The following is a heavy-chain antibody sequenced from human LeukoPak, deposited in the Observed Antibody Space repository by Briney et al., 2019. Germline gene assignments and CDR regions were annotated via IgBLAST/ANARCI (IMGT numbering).Heavy chain of an antibody. J-gene: IGHJ4*02. D-gene: IGHD3-16*02. V-gene: IGHV4-38-2*02. CDR1: GYSISSGYY. Sequence: SETLSLTCTVSGYSISSGYYWGWIRQPPGKGLEWIGSIYHSGSTYYNPSLKSRVTISVDTSKNQFSLKLSSVTAADTAVYYCARLRLGELSPYYFDYWGQGTLVTVSS. CDR2: IYHSGST. CDR3: ARLRLGELSPYYFDY.